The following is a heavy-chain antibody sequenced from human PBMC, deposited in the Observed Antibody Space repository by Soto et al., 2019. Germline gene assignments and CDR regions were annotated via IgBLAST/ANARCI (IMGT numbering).Heavy chain of an antibody. V-gene: IGHV1-18*01. CDR3: ARSWYSTTRYFDF. CDR2: ISAHNGNT. Sequence: QVQLVQSGPEVKRPGASVKVSCKPSGYTSTSYGISWVRQAPGQGLEWMGWISAHNGNTNYAQKVQGRVTMTTDTSTSTAYMELTSLRSDDTAVYYCARSWYSTTRYFDFWGRGTLVTVSS. CDR1: GYTSTSYG. D-gene: IGHD1-26*01. J-gene: IGHJ2*01.